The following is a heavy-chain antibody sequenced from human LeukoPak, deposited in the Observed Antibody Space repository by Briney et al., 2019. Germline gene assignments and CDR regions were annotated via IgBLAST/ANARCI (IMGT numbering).Heavy chain of an antibody. CDR1: GFTFSSYA. CDR2: IYRGGST. Sequence: PGGSLRLSCAASGFTFSSYAMSWVRQAPGEGLEWVSVIYRGGSTYYADSVKGRFTISRDNSKNTLYLQMNSLRAEDTAVYYCSRVGGSCSSTSCYPYFFDYWGQGTLVTVSS. J-gene: IGHJ4*02. V-gene: IGHV3-53*01. D-gene: IGHD2-2*01. CDR3: SRVGGSCSSTSCYPYFFDY.